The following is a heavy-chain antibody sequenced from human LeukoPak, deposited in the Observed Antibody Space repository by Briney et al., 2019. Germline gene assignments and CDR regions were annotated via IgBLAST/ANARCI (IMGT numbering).Heavy chain of an antibody. CDR2: ISGDGSIT. J-gene: IGHJ3*02. D-gene: IGHD3-10*01. CDR3: AKGRGAFGI. CDR1: GFTISGCW. V-gene: IGHV3-74*01. Sequence: GGSLRLSCAASGFTISGCWMHWVRQAPGKGLVWVSRISGDGSITAYADSVKGRFTISRDNSKNTLYLQMNSLRAEDTAVYYCAKGRGAFGIWGQGTMVTVSS.